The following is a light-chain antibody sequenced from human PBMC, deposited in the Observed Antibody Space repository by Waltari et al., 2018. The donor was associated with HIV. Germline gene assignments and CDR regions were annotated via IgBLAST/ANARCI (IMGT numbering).Light chain of an antibody. V-gene: IGLV4-69*01. CDR1: SGPTNYA. CDR2: VTSGGSH. J-gene: IGLJ2*01. CDR3: HTWGPGIQV. Sequence: QVVLTQSPSASASLGASVKLTCTLSSGPTNYAIAWHQQKPGKGPRYLMKVTSGGSHITGDGIPDRFSGSSSGAERYLTISSLQSDDEADYYCHTWGPGIQVFGGGTKLTVL.